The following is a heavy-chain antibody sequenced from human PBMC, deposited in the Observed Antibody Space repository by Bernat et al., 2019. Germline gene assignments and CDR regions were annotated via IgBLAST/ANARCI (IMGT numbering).Heavy chain of an antibody. CDR3: ASLYYDSSGYYYL. Sequence: EVQLVESGGGLVKPGGSLRLSCAASGFTFSSYSMNWVRQAPGKGLEWVSSISSSSSYIYCADSVKGRFTISRDNAKNSLYLQMNSLRAEDTAVYYCASLYYDSSGYYYLWGQGTLVTVSS. J-gene: IGHJ4*02. D-gene: IGHD3-22*01. CDR1: GFTFSSYS. CDR2: ISSSSSYI. V-gene: IGHV3-21*01.